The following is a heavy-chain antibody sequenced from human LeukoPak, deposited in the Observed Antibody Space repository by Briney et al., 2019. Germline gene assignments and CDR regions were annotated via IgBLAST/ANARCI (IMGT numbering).Heavy chain of an antibody. CDR1: GFTVSNNY. CDR3: AGRRVLDASFDY. J-gene: IGHJ4*02. Sequence: PGRSLRLSCAASGFTVSNNYMSWVRHAPGKGLEWVSVIYSGDNTYYVESVKGRFTISRDNSKNTLFLQMNRLRAEDTAVYYCAGRRVLDASFDYWGQGTLVTVS. CDR2: IYSGDNT. D-gene: IGHD3-16*01. V-gene: IGHV3-66*02.